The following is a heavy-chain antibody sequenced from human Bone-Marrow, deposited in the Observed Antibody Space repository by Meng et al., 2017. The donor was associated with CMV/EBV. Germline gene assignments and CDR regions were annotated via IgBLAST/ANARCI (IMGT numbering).Heavy chain of an antibody. V-gene: IGHV3-21*01. CDR1: GFTFSSYS. J-gene: IGHJ4*02. CDR2: ISSSGTYI. D-gene: IGHD3-3*01. CDR3: ARVGITIFGVVIESSDYFDY. Sequence: GESLKISCAASGFTFSSYSMNWVRQAPGKGLEWVSSISSSGTYIYYADSVKGRFTISRNNAQNSLYLQMNSLRAEDTAVYYCARVGITIFGVVIESSDYFDYWGQGTLVTVS.